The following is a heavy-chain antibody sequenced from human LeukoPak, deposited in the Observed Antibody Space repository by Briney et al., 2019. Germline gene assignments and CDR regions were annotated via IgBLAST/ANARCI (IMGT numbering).Heavy chain of an antibody. CDR3: AKEGPRYSYAYVNYYYYMDV. V-gene: IGHV3-9*03. CDR1: GFTFDDYA. CDR2: ISWSGGSI. J-gene: IGHJ6*03. Sequence: LTGGSLRPSCAASGFTFDDYAMHWVRQAPGKGLEWVSGISWSGGSIGYADSVKGRFTISRDNAKNSLYLQMNSLRAEDMALYYCAKEGPRYSYAYVNYYYYMDVWGKGTTVTVSS. D-gene: IGHD5-18*01.